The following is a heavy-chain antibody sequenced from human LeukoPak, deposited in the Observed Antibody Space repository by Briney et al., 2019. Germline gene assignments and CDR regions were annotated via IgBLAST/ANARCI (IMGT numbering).Heavy chain of an antibody. Sequence: GGSLSLSCAASGFTFSIYAMSWVRQAPGKGLQWVSSITSSGDGTYYADSVKGRFTISRDNSGNMLYLQMNSLRVEDTAVYFCAKDRPNYYGSNGHYYRRDGDYWGQGTLVTVSS. CDR2: ITSSGDGT. V-gene: IGHV3-23*01. J-gene: IGHJ4*02. CDR3: AKDRPNYYGSNGHYYRRDGDY. D-gene: IGHD3-22*01. CDR1: GFTFSIYA.